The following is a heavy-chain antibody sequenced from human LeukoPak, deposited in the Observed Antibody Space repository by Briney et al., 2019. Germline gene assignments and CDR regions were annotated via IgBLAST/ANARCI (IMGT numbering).Heavy chain of an antibody. CDR2: IWYDGSNK. Sequence: PGRSLRLSCAASGFTFSSYGMHWVRQAPGKGLEWVAVIWYDGSNKYYADSVKGRFTISRDNSKNTLYLQMNGLRAEDTAVYYCARDGAGLDYGDYGIYGMDVWGQGTTVTVSS. CDR1: GFTFSSYG. D-gene: IGHD4-17*01. V-gene: IGHV3-33*01. J-gene: IGHJ6*02. CDR3: ARDGAGLDYGDYGIYGMDV.